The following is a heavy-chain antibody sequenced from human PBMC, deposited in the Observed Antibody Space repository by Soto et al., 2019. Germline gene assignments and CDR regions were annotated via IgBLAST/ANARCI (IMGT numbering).Heavy chain of an antibody. J-gene: IGHJ6*02. Sequence: ASVKVSCKASGYTFTSYDINWVRQATGQGLEWMGWMNPNSGNTGYAQKFQGRVTMTRNTSISTAYMELSSLRSEDTAVHYCARGGYCSGGSRYGPASEYYDYYGMDVWGQGTTVTVSS. V-gene: IGHV1-8*01. D-gene: IGHD2-15*01. CDR1: GYTFTSYD. CDR3: ARGGYCSGGSRYGPASEYYDYYGMDV. CDR2: MNPNSGNT.